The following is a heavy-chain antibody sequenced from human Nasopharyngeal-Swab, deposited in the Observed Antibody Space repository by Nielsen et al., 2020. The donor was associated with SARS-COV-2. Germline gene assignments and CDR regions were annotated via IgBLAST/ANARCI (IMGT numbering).Heavy chain of an antibody. CDR1: GYSFPAYD. V-gene: IGHV1-8*01. D-gene: IGHD1-26*01. CDR3: ARGYMGGATTPDY. J-gene: IGHJ4*02. CDR2: MPPHNDKT. Sequence: ASLKDFCNASGYSFPAYDINWVLQDTGQGLEWMGWMPPHNDKTGYAQKFQGRVTMTRDTSISTAYMELSSLRSDDTAVYYCARGYMGGATTPDYWGQGTLVTVSS.